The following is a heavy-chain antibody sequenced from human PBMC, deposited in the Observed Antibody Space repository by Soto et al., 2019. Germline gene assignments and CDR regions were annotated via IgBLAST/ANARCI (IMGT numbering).Heavy chain of an antibody. D-gene: IGHD6-13*01. CDR1: GFTFSSYW. CDR2: IKRDGSEE. CDR3: ARIAASGRGWDV. J-gene: IGHJ6*02. Sequence: EVQLVESGGGLVQPGGSLRLSCVDSGFTFSSYWMSWVRQAPVKGLEWVGNIKRDGSEENYVDSVKGRFIISRDNAKNSMYLQMNSLRAEDTAVYYCARIAASGRGWDVWGQGTTVVVSS. V-gene: IGHV3-7*01.